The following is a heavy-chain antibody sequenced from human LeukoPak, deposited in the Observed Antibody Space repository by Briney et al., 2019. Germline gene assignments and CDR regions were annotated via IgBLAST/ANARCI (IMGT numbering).Heavy chain of an antibody. D-gene: IGHD7-27*01. CDR1: GFTFNKSW. CDR2: INADGRAE. CDR3: AKWGSTWGFDN. V-gene: IGHV3-7*01. J-gene: IGHJ4*02. Sequence: GESLKISCAASGFTFNKSWMTWVRQTPGKGLQWVANINADGRAEYYVDSVKGRFAISRDNAKSSVFLQMNNLRAEDTAVYYCAKWGSTWGFDNWGQGTLVTVSS.